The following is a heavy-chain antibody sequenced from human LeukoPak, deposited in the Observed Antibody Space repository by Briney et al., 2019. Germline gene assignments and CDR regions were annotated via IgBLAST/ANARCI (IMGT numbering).Heavy chain of an antibody. V-gene: IGHV4-39*07. D-gene: IGHD5-18*01. CDR3: ARVAGYSYIYANY. CDR2: MSHSGTT. Sequence: SETGSLTCVVSGGSLISTDHHWGWIRQTPGKGLEWIGSMSHSGTTYYNPSLKSRVTISVDTSKNQFSLKVNSVTAADTAVYYCARVAGYSYIYANYWGQGTLVTVSS. J-gene: IGHJ4*02. CDR1: GGSLISTDHH.